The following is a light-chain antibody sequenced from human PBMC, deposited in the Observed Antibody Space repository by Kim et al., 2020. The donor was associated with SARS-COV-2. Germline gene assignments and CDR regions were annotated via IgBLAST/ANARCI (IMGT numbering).Light chain of an antibody. CDR3: QQYGSSLQT. V-gene: IGKV3-20*01. CDR1: QSVNNF. Sequence: LSPGERATLSCRATQSVNNFLAWYQQKRGQAPRLLIYGASMRATGIQDRFSGSGSGTDFTLTISRLEPEDFAVYYCQQYGSSLQTFGQGTKVEIK. J-gene: IGKJ1*01. CDR2: GAS.